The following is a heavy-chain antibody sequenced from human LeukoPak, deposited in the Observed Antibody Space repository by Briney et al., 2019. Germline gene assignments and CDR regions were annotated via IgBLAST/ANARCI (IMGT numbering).Heavy chain of an antibody. CDR1: GFTFSSYG. CDR2: IWYDGSNK. Sequence: PGRSLRLSCAASGFTFSSYGMHWVRQAPGKGLEWVAVIWYDGSNKYYADSVKGRFTISRDNSKNTLYLQMNSLRAEDTAVYYCAKPFSTGRFIDYWGQGTLVTVSS. CDR3: AKPFSTGRFIDY. D-gene: IGHD6-25*01. V-gene: IGHV3-33*06. J-gene: IGHJ4*02.